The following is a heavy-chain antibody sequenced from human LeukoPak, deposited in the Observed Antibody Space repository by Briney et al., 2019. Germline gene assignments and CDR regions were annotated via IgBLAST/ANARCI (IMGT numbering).Heavy chain of an antibody. Sequence: GGSLRLSCAASGFTFCRFEMTWVRQAPGKGLEWVSYIGSSGSPIYYADSVKGRFTISRDNSKNSLYLQMNSLRAEDTAIYYCARVRQIPAVTEYGMDVWGKGTTVTVSS. CDR3: ARVRQIPAVTEYGMDV. CDR1: GFTFCRFE. CDR2: IGSSGSPI. J-gene: IGHJ6*04. V-gene: IGHV3-48*03. D-gene: IGHD6-19*01.